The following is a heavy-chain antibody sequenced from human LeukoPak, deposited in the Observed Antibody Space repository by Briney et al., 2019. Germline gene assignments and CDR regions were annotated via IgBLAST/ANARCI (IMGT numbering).Heavy chain of an antibody. CDR1: GFTFDDYA. Sequence: PGGSLRLSCAASGFTFDDYAMHWVRQAPGKGLEWVSGISWNSGSIGYADSVKGRFTISRDNAKNSLYLQMNSLRAEDTAVYYCAKTLTYYFDYWGQGTLVTVSS. V-gene: IGHV3-9*01. J-gene: IGHJ4*02. CDR2: ISWNSGSI. D-gene: IGHD4-17*01. CDR3: AKTLTYYFDY.